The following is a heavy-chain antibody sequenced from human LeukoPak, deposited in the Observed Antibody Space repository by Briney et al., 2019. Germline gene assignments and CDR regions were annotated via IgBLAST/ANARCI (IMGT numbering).Heavy chain of an antibody. D-gene: IGHD3-16*01. V-gene: IGHV3-7*01. CDR2: IKHDESEK. CDR1: GFSFNSDW. CDR3: TRRLDD. Sequence: GGSLRLSCAASGFSFNSDWMDWVRQAPGKGLEWVANIKHDESEKNYLDSVKGRFSISRDNAQNSLYLQMNGLRVEDTAVYYCTRRLDDWGQGTLVTVSS. J-gene: IGHJ4*02.